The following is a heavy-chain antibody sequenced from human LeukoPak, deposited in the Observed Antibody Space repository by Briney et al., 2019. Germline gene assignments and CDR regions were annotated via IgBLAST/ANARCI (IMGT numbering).Heavy chain of an antibody. CDR1: GFTFSNYW. Sequence: SGGSLRLSCAVSGFTFSNYWMHWVRQAPGKGPVWVSRINGDGTVTFYADSVKGRFTISRDNAKNTLFLQMNSLRVEDTAVYYCTPGGGRGTLVTVSS. CDR3: TPG. D-gene: IGHD3-10*01. V-gene: IGHV3-74*01. CDR2: INGDGTVT. J-gene: IGHJ4*02.